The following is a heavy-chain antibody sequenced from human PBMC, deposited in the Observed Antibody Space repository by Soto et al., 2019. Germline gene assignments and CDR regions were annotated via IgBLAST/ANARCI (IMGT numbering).Heavy chain of an antibody. D-gene: IGHD1-7*01. CDR1: GFTFSSYS. CDR2: ISSSSSYI. J-gene: IGHJ4*02. V-gene: IGHV3-21*01. CDR3: ARDPYNWNYLDLFDD. Sequence: EVQLVESGGGLVKPGGSLRLSCAASGFTFSSYSMNWVRQAPGKGLEWVSSISSSSSYIYYADSVKGRFTISRDNAKNSLYLQMNSLRAEDTAVYCCARDPYNWNYLDLFDDWGQGTLVTVSS.